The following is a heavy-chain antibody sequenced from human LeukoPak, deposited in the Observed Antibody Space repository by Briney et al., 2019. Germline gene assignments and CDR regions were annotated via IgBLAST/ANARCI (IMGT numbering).Heavy chain of an antibody. CDR3: ARESAGSATFDY. CDR1: GFPFSSYA. D-gene: IGHD3-10*01. Sequence: GSLRPSCAAPGFPFSSYAMSWVRRAPGKGLGGVANIKQDGSEKYYVDSVKGRFTISRDNAKNSLYLQMNSLRAEDTAVYYCARESAGSATFDYWGQGTLVTVSS. V-gene: IGHV3-7*01. J-gene: IGHJ4*02. CDR2: IKQDGSEK.